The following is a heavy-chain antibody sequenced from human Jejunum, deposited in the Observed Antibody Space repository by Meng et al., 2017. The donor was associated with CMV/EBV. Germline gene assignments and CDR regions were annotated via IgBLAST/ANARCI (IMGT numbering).Heavy chain of an antibody. CDR1: GYSLNTDGHY. D-gene: IGHD3-22*01. CDR2: ILNTGAT. CDR3: ATGGDSRKVGY. J-gene: IGHJ4*02. Sequence: CRFSGYSLNTDGHYRNWVRQPPGKGLEWIGYILNTGATYYSPSLRSRVSMSVDTSRSQFSLNLRSVTVADTAVYYCATGGDSRKVGYWGQGALVTVSS. V-gene: IGHV4-30-4*01.